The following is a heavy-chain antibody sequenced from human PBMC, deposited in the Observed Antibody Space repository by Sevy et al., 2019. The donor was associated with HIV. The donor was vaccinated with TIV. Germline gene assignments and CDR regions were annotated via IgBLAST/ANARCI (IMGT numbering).Heavy chain of an antibody. V-gene: IGHV3-7*01. D-gene: IGHD3-22*01. CDR3: ARAQQVTMLVVIGGLYFDF. CDR1: GFTFSNYW. J-gene: IGHJ4*02. CDR2: IKEDGSEN. Sequence: GGSLRLSCAASGFTFSNYWMSWVRQAPGKGLEWVANIKEDGSENYYVDSVKGRFTISRDNARNSLYLQMESLRAEDTAVYYCARAQQVTMLVVIGGLYFDFWGQGTLVTVSS.